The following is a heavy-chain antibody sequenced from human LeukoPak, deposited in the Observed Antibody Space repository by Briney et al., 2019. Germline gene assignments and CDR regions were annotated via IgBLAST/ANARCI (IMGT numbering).Heavy chain of an antibody. CDR3: ARVAAGYSVNYFDY. Sequence: GGSLRLSCAASGFTFSSYSMNWVRQAPGKGLEWVSSISSSSSYIYYADSVKGRFTISRDNAKNSLYLQMNSLRDEDTAVYYCARVAAGYSVNYFDYWGQGTLVTVSS. CDR2: ISSSSSYI. V-gene: IGHV3-21*01. CDR1: GFTFSSYS. J-gene: IGHJ4*02. D-gene: IGHD4-23*01.